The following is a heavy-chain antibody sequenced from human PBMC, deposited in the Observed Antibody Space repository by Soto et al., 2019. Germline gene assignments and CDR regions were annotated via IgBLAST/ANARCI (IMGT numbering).Heavy chain of an antibody. J-gene: IGHJ4*02. V-gene: IGHV5-10-1*01. CDR3: TRQIYDSDTGPNFQYYFDS. CDR2: IDPSDSQT. D-gene: IGHD3-22*01. Sequence: GESLKISCKVSGYSFAGYWITWVRQKPGKGLEWMGRIDPSDSQTYYSPSFRGHVTISVTKSITTVFLQWSSLRASDTAMYYCTRQIYDSDTGPNFQYYFDSWGQGTPVTVSS. CDR1: GYSFAGYW.